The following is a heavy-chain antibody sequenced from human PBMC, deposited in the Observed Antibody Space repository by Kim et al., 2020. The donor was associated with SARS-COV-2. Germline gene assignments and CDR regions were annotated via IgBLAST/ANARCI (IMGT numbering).Heavy chain of an antibody. Sequence: ADSVKGRCTVSRDNSQNTVHEEINNLRPEDTAIYYCARGYSSSSDFDYWGQGTLVTVSS. V-gene: IGHV3-30*01. CDR3: ARGYSSSSDFDY. D-gene: IGHD6-13*01. J-gene: IGHJ4*02.